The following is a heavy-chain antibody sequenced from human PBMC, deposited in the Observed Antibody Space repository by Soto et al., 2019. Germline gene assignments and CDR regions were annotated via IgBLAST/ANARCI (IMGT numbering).Heavy chain of an antibody. CDR1: GFSLSTSGMG. V-gene: IGHV2-5*02. CDR2: IYCDDDK. CDR3: AHRPSYSPSIDACGLGH. J-gene: IGHJ4*02. Sequence: QITLRESGPTLVQPTQTLTLTCAFSGFSLSTSGMGVGWIRQPPGQALEWLVFIYCDDDKRYSPSLKSRLTITKDASKNQMVLTMTNMDRVDTTRYYCAHRPSYSPSIDACGLGHWGQGALVTVTS. D-gene: IGHD2-21*01.